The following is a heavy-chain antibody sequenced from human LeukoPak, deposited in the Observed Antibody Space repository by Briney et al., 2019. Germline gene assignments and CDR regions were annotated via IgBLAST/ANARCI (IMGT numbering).Heavy chain of an antibody. V-gene: IGHV4-4*09. CDR1: DGSISNSY. D-gene: IGHD4-23*01. J-gene: IGHJ4*02. CDR3: ANSYDGKVVPFDC. Sequence: PSETLSLSCTVSDGSISNSYWNWVRQPPGKGLEWLGYIYSSGSTNHNPSLKSRITLSIDTSKNQFSLRLTSVTAADTAVYYCANSYDGKVVPFDCWGQGSLVTVSS. CDR2: IYSSGST.